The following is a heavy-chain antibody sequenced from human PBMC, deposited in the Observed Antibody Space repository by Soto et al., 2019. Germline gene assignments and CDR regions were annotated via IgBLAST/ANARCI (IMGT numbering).Heavy chain of an antibody. CDR1: GFTFSSYA. D-gene: IGHD1-20*01. V-gene: IGHV3-23*01. J-gene: IGHJ4*02. Sequence: PGGSLRLSCAASGFTFSSYAMSWVRQAPGKGLEWVSAISGSGGSTYYADSVKGRFTISRDNSKNTLYLQMNSLRAEDTAVYYCAKDRAGITAPLYFDYWGQGTLVTVSS. CDR3: AKDRAGITAPLYFDY. CDR2: ISGSGGST.